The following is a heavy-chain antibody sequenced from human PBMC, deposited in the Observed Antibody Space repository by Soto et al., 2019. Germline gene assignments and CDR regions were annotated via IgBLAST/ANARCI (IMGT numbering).Heavy chain of an antibody. CDR1: GGSINNNF. V-gene: IGHV4-59*01. D-gene: IGHD5-12*01. Sequence: SETLSLTCTVSGGSINNNFWGWIRQPPGKGLEWIGYVYYDGHTDYNPSLESQVTIAVDTSKNQFSLRLTSVTAADTAVYYCARDLFGGYCLDYWGQGALVTVSS. CDR2: VYYDGHT. CDR3: ARDLFGGYCLDY. J-gene: IGHJ4*02.